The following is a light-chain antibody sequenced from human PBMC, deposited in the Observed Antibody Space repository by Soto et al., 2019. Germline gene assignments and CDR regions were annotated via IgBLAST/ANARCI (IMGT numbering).Light chain of an antibody. J-gene: IGKJ1*01. CDR1: QGISSW. V-gene: IGKV1D-16*01. CDR2: GAS. CDR3: QQYNTYPRT. Sequence: DLQMTQSPSSLSASVGDRVTITCRASQGISSWLAWYQQKAEKAPKSLIYGASNLQSGVPSRFSGSRSGTDFTLTISRLQPEDFATYYCQQYNTYPRTFGQGTKVEIK.